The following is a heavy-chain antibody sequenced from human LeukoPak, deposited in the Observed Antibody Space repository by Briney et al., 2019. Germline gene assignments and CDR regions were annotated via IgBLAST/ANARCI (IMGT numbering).Heavy chain of an antibody. D-gene: IGHD3-10*01. V-gene: IGHV4-39*07. CDR2: IYYSGST. Sequence: PSETLSLTGTVSGGSISSSSYYWGWIRQPPGKVLEWIGSIYYSGSTYNNRSLKRRLTISIDTSNNQFSLRLSSVTAADTAVYYCTRGVEGYSYASGRFLHFDPWGQGTLVTVSS. J-gene: IGHJ5*02. CDR1: GGSISSSSYY. CDR3: TRGVEGYSYASGRFLHFDP.